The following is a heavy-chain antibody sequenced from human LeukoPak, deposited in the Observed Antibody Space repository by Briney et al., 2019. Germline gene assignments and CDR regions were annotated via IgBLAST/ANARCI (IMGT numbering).Heavy chain of an antibody. J-gene: IGHJ6*03. D-gene: IGHD2/OR15-2a*01. CDR1: GVTVSNNY. CDR3: ARDFEGVHRTTNSYTYYYYMDV. V-gene: IGHV3-66*01. CDR2: IYSDGST. Sequence: GGSLRLSCAASGVTVSNNYMTWVRQAPGKGLEWVSLIYSDGSTYYAGSVKGRFTISRDHSKNTLYLQMNSLRAEDTAVYYCARDFEGVHRTTNSYTYYYYMDVWGKGTTVIVSS.